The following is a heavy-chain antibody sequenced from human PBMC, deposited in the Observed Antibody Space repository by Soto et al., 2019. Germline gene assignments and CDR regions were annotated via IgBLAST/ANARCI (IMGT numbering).Heavy chain of an antibody. D-gene: IGHD2-8*01. Sequence: GSLRLSCAASGFTFSSYAMSWVRQAPGKGLEWVSAISGSGGTTYYADSVKGRFTISRDNSKSTLYLQMDSLRAEDTAIYYCAKDALYYRNWFDPWGQGTLVTVSS. CDR3: AKDALYYRNWFDP. CDR1: GFTFSSYA. CDR2: ISGSGGTT. V-gene: IGHV3-23*01. J-gene: IGHJ5*02.